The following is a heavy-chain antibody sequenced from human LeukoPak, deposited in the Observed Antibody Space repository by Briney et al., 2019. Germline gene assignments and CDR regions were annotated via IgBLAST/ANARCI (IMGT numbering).Heavy chain of an antibody. CDR3: ARDAPRLRYFDWSLPYYFDY. D-gene: IGHD3-9*01. J-gene: IGHJ4*02. CDR2: ISAYNGNT. V-gene: IGHV1-18*01. CDR1: GYTFTSYG. Sequence: ASVKVSCKASGYTFTSYGISWVRQAPGQGLEWVGWISAYNGNTNYAQKIQGRVTMTTDTSPRTAYMELRSLRSDDTAVYYCARDAPRLRYFDWSLPYYFDYWGQGTLVTVSS.